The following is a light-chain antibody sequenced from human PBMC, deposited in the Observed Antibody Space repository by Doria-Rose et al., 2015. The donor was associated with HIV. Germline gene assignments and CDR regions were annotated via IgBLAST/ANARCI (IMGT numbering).Light chain of an antibody. V-gene: IGLV1-40*01. CDR1: SSNIGAGYD. CDR3: QSYDSTLSGYV. Sequence: QRVTISCTGSSSNIGAGYDVHWYQQLPGTAPKLLIYGNTNRPSGVPDRFSGSKSGTSASLAITGLQAEDEADYFCQSYDSTLSGYVFGTGTKVTVL. CDR2: GNT. J-gene: IGLJ1*01.